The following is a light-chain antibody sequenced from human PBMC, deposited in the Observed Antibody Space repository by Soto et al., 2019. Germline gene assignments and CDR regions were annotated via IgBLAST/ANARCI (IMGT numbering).Light chain of an antibody. J-gene: IGLJ1*01. V-gene: IGLV1-51*01. CDR1: SSNIGGNS. CDR3: GSWDSSLSDYV. CDR2: DDD. Sequence: QSVLTQPPSVSASLGQRATFSCSGSSSNIGGNSVSWYQQLPGTAPNPLIYDDDTRPSGFPDRFSGSKSGTSATLGITVFQTGDEADYYCGSWDSSLSDYVFGTGTTVTVL.